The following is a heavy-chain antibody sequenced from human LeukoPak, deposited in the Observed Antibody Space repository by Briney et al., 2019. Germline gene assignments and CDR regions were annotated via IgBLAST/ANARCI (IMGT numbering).Heavy chain of an antibody. J-gene: IGHJ4*02. CDR2: ISGSGSST. Sequence: GGSLRLSCAPSGLTFRSYARSWVRQAPGKGLEWVSAISGSGSSTYYADSVKGRFTISRDNSKNTLYLQMNSMRAEDTAVYYCAKDRRSQWLVQDYWGQGTLVTVSS. CDR1: GLTFRSYA. D-gene: IGHD6-19*01. CDR3: AKDRRSQWLVQDY. V-gene: IGHV3-23*01.